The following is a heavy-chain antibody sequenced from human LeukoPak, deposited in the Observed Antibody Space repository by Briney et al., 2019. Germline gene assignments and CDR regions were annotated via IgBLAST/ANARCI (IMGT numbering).Heavy chain of an antibody. CDR3: GRGVAVAY. D-gene: IGHD2-15*01. CDR1: GFTFSNYW. J-gene: IGHJ4*02. V-gene: IGHV3-7*01. Sequence: GGSLRLSCVGSGFTFSNYWLSWVRQAPGKGLEWVAHIKEDGSDQYYVDFVKGRFTVSRDNAKSSLYLQMNSLSAEDTAVYYCGRGVAVAYWGQGTLVTVSS. CDR2: IKEDGSDQ.